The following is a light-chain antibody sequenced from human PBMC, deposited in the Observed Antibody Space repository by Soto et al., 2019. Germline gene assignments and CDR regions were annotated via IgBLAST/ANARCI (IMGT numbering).Light chain of an antibody. CDR3: QQLNSFPIT. Sequence: TQAPSFLSASAGDTVTLTGRASQDIRSYLAWYMPKAGRAPKLLIYAASTLQSEVPSRFSGSGSGTEFTLTISSLQPEDFATYYCQQLNSFPITFCQGTRLEIK. CDR1: QDIRSY. J-gene: IGKJ5*01. CDR2: AAS. V-gene: IGKV1-9*01.